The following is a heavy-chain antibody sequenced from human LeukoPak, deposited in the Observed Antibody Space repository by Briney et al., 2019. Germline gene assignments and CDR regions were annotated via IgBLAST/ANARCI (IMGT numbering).Heavy chain of an antibody. CDR2: IYSDNT. Sequence: GGSLRLSCTVSGFTVSSNSMSWARQAPGKGLEWVSFIYSDNTHYSDSVKGRFTISRDNSKNTLYLQMNSLRAEDTAVYYCARDHDSSSCPYFDYWGQGTLVTVSS. CDR1: GFTVSSNS. V-gene: IGHV3-53*01. CDR3: ARDHDSSSCPYFDY. J-gene: IGHJ4*02. D-gene: IGHD3-22*01.